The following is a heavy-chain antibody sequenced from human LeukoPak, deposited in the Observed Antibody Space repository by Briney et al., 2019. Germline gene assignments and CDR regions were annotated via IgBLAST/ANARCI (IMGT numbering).Heavy chain of an antibody. CDR1: GFTFNKYW. Sequence: GGSLRLSCAASGFTFNKYWMSWVRRAPGKGLEWVANIKQDGSEKCYVDSMKGRFTISRDNAKNSLFLQMNSLRAEDSAVYYCARDLCSGATCYNGYFDYWGQGTLVTVSS. J-gene: IGHJ4*02. CDR3: ARDLCSGATCYNGYFDY. D-gene: IGHD2-15*01. V-gene: IGHV3-7*01. CDR2: IKQDGSEK.